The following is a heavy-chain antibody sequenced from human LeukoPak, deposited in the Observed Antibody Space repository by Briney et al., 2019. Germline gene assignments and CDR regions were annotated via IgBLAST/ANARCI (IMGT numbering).Heavy chain of an antibody. V-gene: IGHV4-59*08. J-gene: IGHJ4*02. CDR1: GGPISRYY. CDR2: IYYSGST. Sequence: PSETLSLTCTVSGGPISRYYWSWIRQPPRKGLESNGYIYYSGSTNYNPSLKSRVTISVDTSKNHFSLKLSSVTAADTAVYYCARRMVGPYSSSWAFDYWGQGTLVTVSS. CDR3: ARRMVGPYSSSWAFDY. D-gene: IGHD6-13*01.